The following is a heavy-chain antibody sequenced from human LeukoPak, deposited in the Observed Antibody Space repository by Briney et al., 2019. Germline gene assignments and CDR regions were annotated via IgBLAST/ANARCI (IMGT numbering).Heavy chain of an antibody. J-gene: IGHJ4*02. CDR3: ARVEIVGPTEFDY. V-gene: IGHV3-66*01. CDR2: IYSGGGT. Sequence: GGSLRLSCVVSGLTVSNNYMSWVRQAPGKGLEWVSVIYSGGGTYYADSVKGRFTISRDNSKDTLFLQMNSLRAEDTAAYYCARVEIVGPTEFDYWGQGTLVTVSS. CDR1: GLTVSNNY. D-gene: IGHD1-26*01.